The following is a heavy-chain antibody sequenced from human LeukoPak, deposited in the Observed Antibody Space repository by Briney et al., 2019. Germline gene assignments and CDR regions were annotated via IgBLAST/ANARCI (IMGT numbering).Heavy chain of an antibody. D-gene: IGHD3-22*01. V-gene: IGHV5-51*01. CDR2: IYPGDSDT. CDR3: ARHKYYYDSSGYYHSQDNFYY. J-gene: IGHJ4*02. Sequence: HGESLKISCKGSGYSFTSYWIGWVRQMPGKGLEWMGIIYPGDSDTRYSPSFQGQVTISADKSISTAYLQWSSLKASDTAMYYCARHKYYYDSSGYYHSQDNFYYWGQGTLVTVSS. CDR1: GYSFTSYW.